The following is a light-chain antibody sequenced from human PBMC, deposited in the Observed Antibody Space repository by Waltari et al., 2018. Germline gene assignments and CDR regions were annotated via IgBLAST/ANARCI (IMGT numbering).Light chain of an antibody. CDR1: SSHIGAGFD. Sequence: QSVLPQPPSVSGAPGQRVTISCTGSSSHIGAGFDLHWYQQLPGTAPKLLIYGNINRPSGVPDRFSGSKSGTSASLAITGLQAEDEADYYCQSYDNSLSGWVFGGGTKLTVL. CDR2: GNI. J-gene: IGLJ3*02. V-gene: IGLV1-40*01. CDR3: QSYDNSLSGWV.